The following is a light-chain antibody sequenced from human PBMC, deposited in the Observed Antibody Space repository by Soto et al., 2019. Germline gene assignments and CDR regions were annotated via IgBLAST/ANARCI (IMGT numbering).Light chain of an antibody. CDR3: QQLNHFPLT. CDR2: GAN. CDR1: QGIGSY. Sequence: DIQLTQSPSFLSASVGERVTITCRASQGIGSYLAWYQQKPGKAPNLLIYGANKLQSGVPSRFSGSGSGTEFTLTVSSLQPEDFATYYCQQLNHFPLTFGGGTKVEIK. V-gene: IGKV1-9*01. J-gene: IGKJ4*01.